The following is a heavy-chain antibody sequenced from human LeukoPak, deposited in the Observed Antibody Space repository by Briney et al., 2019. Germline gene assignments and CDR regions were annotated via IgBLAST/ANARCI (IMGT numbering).Heavy chain of an antibody. CDR1: GGSISSYY. D-gene: IGHD3-9*01. CDR2: IYTSGST. Sequence: SETLSLTCTVSGGSISSYYWSWIRQPAGKGLEWIGRIYTSGSTNYNPSLKSRVTMSVDTYKNQFSLKLSSVTAADTAVYYCARGAALDDILTGYYKYYYYYMDVWGKGTTVTISS. V-gene: IGHV4-4*07. J-gene: IGHJ6*03. CDR3: ARGAALDDILTGYYKYYYYYMDV.